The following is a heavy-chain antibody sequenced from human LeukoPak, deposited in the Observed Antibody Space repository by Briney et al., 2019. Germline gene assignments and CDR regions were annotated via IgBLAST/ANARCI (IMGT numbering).Heavy chain of an antibody. CDR1: GYTFTSYG. CDR2: ISAYNGNT. V-gene: IGHV1-18*01. Sequence: ASVKVSCKASGYTFTSYGISWVRQAPGQGLEWMGWISAYNGNTNYAQMLQGRVTMTTDTSTSTAYMELRSLRSDDTAVYYCARGSARYSSGWYNWFDPWGQGTLVTVSS. D-gene: IGHD6-19*01. CDR3: ARGSARYSSGWYNWFDP. J-gene: IGHJ5*02.